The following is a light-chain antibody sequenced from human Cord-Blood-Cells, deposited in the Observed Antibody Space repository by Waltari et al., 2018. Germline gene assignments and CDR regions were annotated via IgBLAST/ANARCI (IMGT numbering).Light chain of an antibody. Sequence: EIVLTQSPGTLSLSPGERATLSCRSSQSVSSSYLAWYQQNPGQAPRLLIYCASSRATGIPDRFSGSGSGTDFTLTISRLEPEDFAVYYCQQYGSSPLYTFGQGTKLEIK. CDR1: QSVSSSY. CDR3: QQYGSSPLYT. J-gene: IGKJ2*01. V-gene: IGKV3-20*01. CDR2: CAS.